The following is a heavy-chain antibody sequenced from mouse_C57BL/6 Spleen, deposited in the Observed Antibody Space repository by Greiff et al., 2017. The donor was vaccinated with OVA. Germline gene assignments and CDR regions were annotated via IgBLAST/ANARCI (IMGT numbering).Heavy chain of an antibody. D-gene: IGHD1-1*01. CDR1: GYTFTSYW. CDR2: IDPSDSYT. V-gene: IGHV1-50*01. Sequence: QVQLQQPGAELVKPGASVKLSCKASGYTFTSYWMQWVNQRPGQGLEWIGVIDPSDSYTNYNQKFKGKASLTVDTSSSTAYMQLNSLTSEDSAVYYCARGGTLGANDYWGQGTPVTVSA. CDR3: ARGGTLGANDY. J-gene: IGHJ4*01.